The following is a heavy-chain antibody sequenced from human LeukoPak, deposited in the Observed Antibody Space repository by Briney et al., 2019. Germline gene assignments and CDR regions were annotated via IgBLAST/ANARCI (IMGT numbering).Heavy chain of an antibody. Sequence: GGSLRLSCAASGFTFSSYGMHWVRQAPGKGLEWVAVTSYDGSNKYYADSLKGRFTISRDNSRNTLYLQMNSLRAEDTAVYYCARDSPYYDSSGSYFDYWGQGTLVTVSS. V-gene: IGHV3-30*03. J-gene: IGHJ4*02. CDR1: GFTFSSYG. CDR2: TSYDGSNK. D-gene: IGHD3-22*01. CDR3: ARDSPYYDSSGSYFDY.